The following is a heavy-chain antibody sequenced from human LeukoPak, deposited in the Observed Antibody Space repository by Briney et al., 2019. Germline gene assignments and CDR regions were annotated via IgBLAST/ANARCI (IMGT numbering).Heavy chain of an antibody. V-gene: IGHV4-39*07. CDR2: IYYSGST. CDR1: GGSISSSGYY. CDR3: ARNPGFWSGYYTY. Sequence: ASETLSLTCTVSGGSISSSGYYWGWIRQPPGKGLEWIASIYYSGSTYYNPSLKSRVTISVDTSKNQFSLKLSSVTAADTAVYYCARNPGFWSGYYTYWGQGTLVTVSS. J-gene: IGHJ4*02. D-gene: IGHD3-3*01.